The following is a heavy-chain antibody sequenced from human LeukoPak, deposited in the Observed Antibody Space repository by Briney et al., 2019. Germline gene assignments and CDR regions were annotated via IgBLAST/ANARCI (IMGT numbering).Heavy chain of an antibody. CDR3: ASLVGGYYPPVEAFDV. Sequence: GGSLRLSCAASGFSFRSCWMHWVRHAPGKELVWVSRINGDGSTTNYADSVRGRFTISRDNAKNTLYLQMNSLRADDSAVYFCASLVGGYYPPVEAFDVWGQGTMVTVSS. CDR2: INGDGSTT. CDR1: GFSFRSCW. V-gene: IGHV3-74*01. J-gene: IGHJ3*01. D-gene: IGHD3-3*01.